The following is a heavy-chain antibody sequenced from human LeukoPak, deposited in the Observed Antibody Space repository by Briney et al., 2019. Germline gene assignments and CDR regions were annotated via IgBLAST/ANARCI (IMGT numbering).Heavy chain of an antibody. D-gene: IGHD3-9*01. J-gene: IGHJ4*02. Sequence: GGSLRLSCAASGFTFSDHYMDWVRQAPGKGLEWVGRTKNKANNYNTEYAASVKGRFTISRDDSKNSLYLQMNSLKTEDTAVYYCARVARFDSTDYWGQGTLVTVSS. V-gene: IGHV3-72*01. CDR1: GFTFSDHY. CDR2: TKNKANNYNT. CDR3: ARVARFDSTDY.